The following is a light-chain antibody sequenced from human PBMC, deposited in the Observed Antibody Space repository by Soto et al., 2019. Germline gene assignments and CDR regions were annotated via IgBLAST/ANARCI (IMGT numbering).Light chain of an antibody. CDR1: QSLNNW. CDR2: KVS. Sequence: DIQMTQSPSTLSASVGDRVTITCRASQSLNNWLAWFQQKPGKAPKVLIYKVSNLESGVPSRFSGSGSGTEFTITIISLQPDDFATYYCQQYNSNPWTFGQGTKVEIK. J-gene: IGKJ1*01. V-gene: IGKV1-5*03. CDR3: QQYNSNPWT.